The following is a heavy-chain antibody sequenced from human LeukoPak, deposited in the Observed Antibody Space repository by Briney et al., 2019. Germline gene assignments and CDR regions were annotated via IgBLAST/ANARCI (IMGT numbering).Heavy chain of an antibody. J-gene: IGHJ4*02. CDR2: IYHSGNT. V-gene: IGHV4-34*01. CDR3: ARGRGIFGVVIIKGAYDY. D-gene: IGHD3-3*02. CDR1: VGSLSGDY. Sequence: PSETLCLTSAVYVGSLSGDYWSASPDPPRGGGWWSWEIYHSGNTNYNQSLKSRVTISVDTSKNQFSLKLSSVSAADTAVYYCARGRGIFGVVIIKGAYDYWGQGTLVTVSS.